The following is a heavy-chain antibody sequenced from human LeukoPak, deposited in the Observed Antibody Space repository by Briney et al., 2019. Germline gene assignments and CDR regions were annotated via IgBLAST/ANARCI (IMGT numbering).Heavy chain of an antibody. CDR2: ISYDGSNK. V-gene: IGHV3-30-3*01. CDR1: EFTFSSYA. Sequence: GRSLRLSCAASEFTFSSYAMHWVRQAPGKGLEWVAVISYDGSNKYYADSVKGRFTISGDNSKNTLYLQMNSLRAEDTAVYYCARVGPTPGAYGGNSEYYGMDVWGQGTTVTVSS. CDR3: ARVGPTPGAYGGNSEYYGMDV. J-gene: IGHJ6*02. D-gene: IGHD4-23*01.